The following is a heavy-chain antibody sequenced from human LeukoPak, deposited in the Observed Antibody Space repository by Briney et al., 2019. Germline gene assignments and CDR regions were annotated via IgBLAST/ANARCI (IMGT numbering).Heavy chain of an antibody. Sequence: SETLSLTCTVSGGSISSYYWSWIRQPPGRGLEWIGYIYSSGTTNYSPSLKSRVTISVDTSKSQFSLKLSSVTAADTAVYYCARGPTKNYFDSWGQGTVVTVSS. CDR2: IYSSGTT. V-gene: IGHV4-59*01. CDR3: ARGPTKNYFDS. CDR1: GGSISSYY. J-gene: IGHJ4*02.